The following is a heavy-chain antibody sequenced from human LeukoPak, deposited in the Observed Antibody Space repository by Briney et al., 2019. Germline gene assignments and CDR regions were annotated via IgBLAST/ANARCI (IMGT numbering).Heavy chain of an antibody. CDR3: ARGLGRQLWLDY. D-gene: IGHD5-18*01. J-gene: IGHJ4*02. CDR1: GGSISSGGYY. CDR2: IYYSGST. Sequence: SETLSLTCTVSGGSISSGGYYWSWIRQHPGKGLEWIGYIYYSGSTYYNPSLKSRVTISVDTSKNQFSLKLSSVTAADTAVYYCARGLGRQLWLDYWGQGTLVTVSS. V-gene: IGHV4-61*08.